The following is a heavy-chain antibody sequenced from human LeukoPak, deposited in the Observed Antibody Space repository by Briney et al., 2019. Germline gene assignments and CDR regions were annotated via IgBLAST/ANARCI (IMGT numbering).Heavy chain of an antibody. CDR3: ARSKGGATSYYYYYMDV. CDR1: GGSISSGGYY. J-gene: IGHJ6*03. D-gene: IGHD1-26*01. Sequence: PSQTLSLTCTVSGGSISSGGYYWSWIRQPPGKGLEWIGYIYHSGTTYYNPSLKSRVTISVDRSKNQFSLKLSSVTAADTAVYYCARSKGGATSYYYYYMDVWGKGTTVTVSS. V-gene: IGHV4-30-2*01. CDR2: IYHSGTT.